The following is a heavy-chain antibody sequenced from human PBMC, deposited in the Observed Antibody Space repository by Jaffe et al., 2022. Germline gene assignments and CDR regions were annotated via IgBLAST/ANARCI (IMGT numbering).Heavy chain of an antibody. D-gene: IGHD3-10*01. J-gene: IGHJ4*02. CDR1: GFTFSSYG. CDR3: AKAGHGSGSYYNEFDY. Sequence: QVQLVESGGGLVQPGGSLRLSCAASGFTFSSYGMHWVRQAPGKGLEWVAFIRYDGSNKYYADSVKGRFTISRDNSKNTLYLQMNSLRAEDTAVYYCAKAGHGSGSYYNEFDYWGQGTLVTVSS. CDR2: IRYDGSNK. V-gene: IGHV3-30*02.